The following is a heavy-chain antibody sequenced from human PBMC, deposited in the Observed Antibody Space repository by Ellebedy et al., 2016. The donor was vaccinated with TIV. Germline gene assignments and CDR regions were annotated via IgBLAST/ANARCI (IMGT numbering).Heavy chain of an antibody. CDR2: IYYSGST. V-gene: IGHV4-59*01. Sequence: MPSETLSLTCTVSGGSISSYYWSWIRQPPGKGLEWIGYIYYSGSTNYNPSLKSRVTISVDTSKNQFSLKLSSVTAADTAVYYCARTIVGATGGTFDYWGQGTLVTVSS. CDR3: ARTIVGATGGTFDY. J-gene: IGHJ4*02. D-gene: IGHD1-26*01. CDR1: GGSISSYY.